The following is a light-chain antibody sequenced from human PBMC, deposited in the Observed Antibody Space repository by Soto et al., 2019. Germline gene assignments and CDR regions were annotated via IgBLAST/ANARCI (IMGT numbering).Light chain of an antibody. Sequence: AIQLTQSPSSLSASVGDRVSITCRASQGISSALAWYQRKPGKAPKILIYDASSLQSGVPSRFSGSESGTECTLTISSLQPEDFATYYCQQLKTYPFTFGQGTRLEIK. CDR1: QGISSA. V-gene: IGKV1-13*02. CDR3: QQLKTYPFT. J-gene: IGKJ5*01. CDR2: DAS.